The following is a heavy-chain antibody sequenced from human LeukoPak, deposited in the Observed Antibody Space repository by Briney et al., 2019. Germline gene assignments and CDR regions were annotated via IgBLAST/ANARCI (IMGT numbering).Heavy chain of an antibody. J-gene: IGHJ4*02. Sequence: PGRSLRLSCAASGLIFSTYTNWVRQAPGKGLEWVAIISSDVGNKLNTDSVKGRFTISRDNSKNTLYLQMNSLRAEDTAVYYCAKGSDYYDSRLDYWGQGTLVTVSS. CDR3: AKGSDYYDSRLDY. CDR2: ISSDVGNK. D-gene: IGHD3-22*01. V-gene: IGHV3-30*04. CDR1: GLIFSTYT.